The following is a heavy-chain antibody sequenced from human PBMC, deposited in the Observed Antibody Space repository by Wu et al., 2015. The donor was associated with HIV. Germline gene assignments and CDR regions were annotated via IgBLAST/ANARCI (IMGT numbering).Heavy chain of an antibody. CDR1: GGTFSSYA. Sequence: QVQLVQSGAEVKKPGSSVKVSCKASGGTFSSYAISWVRQAPGQGLEWMGRIIPIFGTANYAQKFQGRVTITADESTSTAYMELSSLRSEDTAVYYCARGDKLGYCSSTSCNQFDYWGQGTLVTGLL. CDR2: IIPIFGTA. V-gene: IGHV1-69*13. D-gene: IGHD2-2*01. J-gene: IGHJ4*02. CDR3: ARGDKLGYCSSTSCNQFDY.